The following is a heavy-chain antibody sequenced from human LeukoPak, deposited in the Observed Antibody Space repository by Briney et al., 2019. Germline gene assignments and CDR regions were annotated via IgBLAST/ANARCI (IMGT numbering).Heavy chain of an antibody. CDR1: GYTLTELS. CDR3: ATFRIAVAGTLDY. V-gene: IGHV1-24*01. CDR2: FDPEDGET. J-gene: IGHJ4*02. Sequence: ASVKVSCKVSGYTLTELSMHWVRQAPGKGLEWVGGFDPEDGETIYAQKFQGRVTMTEDTSTDTAYMELSSLRSEDTAVYYCATFRIAVAGTLDYWAREPWSPSPQ. D-gene: IGHD6-19*01.